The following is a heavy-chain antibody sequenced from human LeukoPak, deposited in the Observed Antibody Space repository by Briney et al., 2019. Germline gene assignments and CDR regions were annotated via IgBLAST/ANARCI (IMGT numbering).Heavy chain of an antibody. Sequence: GGSLRLSCAASGFTFSSYWMHWVRQAPGKGLVWVSRINSDGSSTSYADSVKGRFTISRDNAKNTLYLQMNSLRAEDTAVYYCARDAMIVATIWYYYYGMDVWGQGTTVTVSS. D-gene: IGHD5-12*01. CDR2: INSDGSST. V-gene: IGHV3-74*01. J-gene: IGHJ6*02. CDR3: ARDAMIVATIWYYYYGMDV. CDR1: GFTFSSYW.